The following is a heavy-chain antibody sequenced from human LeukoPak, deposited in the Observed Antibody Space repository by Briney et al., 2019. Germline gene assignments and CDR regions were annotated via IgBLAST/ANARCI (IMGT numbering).Heavy chain of an antibody. J-gene: IGHJ6*04. CDR3: ARSGNDAIPGDMDV. Sequence: GRSLRLSCAASGFTFSSYGMHWVRQAPGKGLEWVAVISYDGSNKYYADSVKGRFTISRDNSKNTLYLQMNSLRAEDTAVYYCARSGNDAIPGDMDVWGKGTTVTVSS. CDR2: ISYDGSNK. D-gene: IGHD2-8*01. V-gene: IGHV3-30*03. CDR1: GFTFSSYG.